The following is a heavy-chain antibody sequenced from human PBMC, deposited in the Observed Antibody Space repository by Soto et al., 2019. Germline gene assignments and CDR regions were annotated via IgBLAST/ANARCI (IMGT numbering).Heavy chain of an antibody. CDR1: AGSISSGGFY. CDR3: ARGIFGVGPEY. J-gene: IGHJ4*02. V-gene: IGHV4-31*03. CDR2: IYSSGST. D-gene: IGHD3-3*01. Sequence: QVQLQESGPGLVKPSQTLSLICTVSAGSISSGGFYWSWIRQHPGKGLESIGYIYSSGSTYYNPSLKSRITISIYTSKNQFSLNLNSVTAADTAMYYCARGIFGVGPEYWGQGTLVTVSS.